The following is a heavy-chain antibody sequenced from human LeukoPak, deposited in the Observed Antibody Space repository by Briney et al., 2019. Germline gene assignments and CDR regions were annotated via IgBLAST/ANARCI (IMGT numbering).Heavy chain of an antibody. J-gene: IGHJ5*02. Sequence: SETLSLTCTVSGGSISSYYWSWIRQPPGKGLEWIGYIYYSGSTNYNPSLKSRVTISVDTSKNQFSLKLSSVTAADTAVYYCARDYGDYGWFDPWGQETLVTVSS. D-gene: IGHD4-17*01. CDR2: IYYSGST. V-gene: IGHV4-59*12. CDR3: ARDYGDYGWFDP. CDR1: GGSISSYY.